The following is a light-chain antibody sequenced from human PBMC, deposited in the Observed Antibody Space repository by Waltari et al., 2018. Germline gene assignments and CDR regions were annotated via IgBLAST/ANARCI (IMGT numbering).Light chain of an antibody. CDR1: QDISHY. CDR3: QHFDNLLFT. CDR2: DAT. Sequence: DIQVTQSPSSLSASVGDRVTITCQASQDISHYLNWYQQRPWKAPKVLIYDATLLKIGVPSRFSGSGSGTDFTFAITSLQPEDAATYYCQHFDNLLFTFGQGTKLEI. V-gene: IGKV1-33*01. J-gene: IGKJ2*01.